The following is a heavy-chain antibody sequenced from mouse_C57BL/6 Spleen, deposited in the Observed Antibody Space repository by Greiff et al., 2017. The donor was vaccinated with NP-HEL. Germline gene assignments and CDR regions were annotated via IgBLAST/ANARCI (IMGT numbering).Heavy chain of an antibody. Sequence: VQLQQSGAELVRPGASVTLSCKASGYTFTDYEMHWVKQTPVHGLEWIGAIDPETGGTAYNQKFKGQAILTADKSSSTAYMELRSLTSEDSAVYYCTRRDYGNYLNSMDYWGQGTSVTVSS. CDR2: IDPETGGT. J-gene: IGHJ4*01. D-gene: IGHD2-1*01. CDR3: TRRDYGNYLNSMDY. CDR1: GYTFTDYE. V-gene: IGHV1-15*01.